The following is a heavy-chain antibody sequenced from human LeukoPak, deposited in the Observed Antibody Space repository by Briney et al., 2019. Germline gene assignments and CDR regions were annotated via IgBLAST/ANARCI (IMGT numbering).Heavy chain of an antibody. Sequence: GGSLRLSCAASGFTFSSYWISWVRQAPGKGLEWVANIKQDGSGKYYVDSVKGRFTISRDNAKNSLYLQMNSLRAEDTAVYYCARGVGASWYWGQGTLVTVSS. J-gene: IGHJ4*02. CDR2: IKQDGSGK. CDR1: GFTFSSYW. CDR3: ARGVGASWY. V-gene: IGHV3-7*01. D-gene: IGHD1-26*01.